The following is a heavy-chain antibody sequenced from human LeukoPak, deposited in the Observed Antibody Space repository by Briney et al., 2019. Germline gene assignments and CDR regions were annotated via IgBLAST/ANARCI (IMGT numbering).Heavy chain of an antibody. CDR2: IYYSGST. CDR3: ARHWGRDGYNFGY. Sequence: SETLSLTCTVSGGSISSYYWSWIRQPPGKGLEWIGYIYYSGSTNYNPSLRSRVTISVDTSKNQFSLKLSSVTAADTAVCYCARHWGRDGYNFGYWGQGTLVTVSS. D-gene: IGHD5-24*01. V-gene: IGHV4-59*08. J-gene: IGHJ4*02. CDR1: GGSISSYY.